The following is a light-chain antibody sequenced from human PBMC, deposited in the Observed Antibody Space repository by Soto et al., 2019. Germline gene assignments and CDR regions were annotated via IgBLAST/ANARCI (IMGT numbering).Light chain of an antibody. V-gene: IGKV1-5*01. CDR1: QSISSW. Sequence: IQMTQSPSTLSASVGYRGTITCRSSQSISSWLAWYQQKPGKAPKRLIYGASSLQSGVPSRFSGTGSGTEFTLTISSLQPEDFATYYCLQHNSYPPTFGQGTRLEIK. CDR2: GAS. J-gene: IGKJ5*01. CDR3: LQHNSYPPT.